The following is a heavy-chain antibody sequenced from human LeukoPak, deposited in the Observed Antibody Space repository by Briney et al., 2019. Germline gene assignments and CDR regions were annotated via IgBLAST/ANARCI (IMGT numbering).Heavy chain of an antibody. J-gene: IGHJ4*02. CDR3: ARGPSGSGRPDDY. D-gene: IGHD3-10*01. CDR1: GYTFTGYY. CDR2: INPNSGGT. Sequence: ASVKVSCKASGYTFTGYYMHWVRQAPGQGLEWMGRINPNSGGTNYAQKFQGRVTMTRDTSISTAYMELSRLRSDDTAVYYCARGPSGSGRPDDYWGQGTLVTVSS. V-gene: IGHV1-2*06.